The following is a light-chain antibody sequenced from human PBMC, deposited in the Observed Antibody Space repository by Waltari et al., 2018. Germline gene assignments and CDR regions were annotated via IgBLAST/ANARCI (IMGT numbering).Light chain of an antibody. CDR2: DVF. V-gene: IGLV2-14*03. Sequence: QSALTQPASVSGSPGQSITISCTGTSSDVGFYNYVSWYQQYPGNAPKLIIYDVFQRPSRVSNRFSGSKSGNTASLTIVGLQTEDEGDYYCNSYTGSSSCVFGGGTKLTVL. CDR1: SSDVGFYNY. CDR3: NSYTGSSSCV. J-gene: IGLJ3*02.